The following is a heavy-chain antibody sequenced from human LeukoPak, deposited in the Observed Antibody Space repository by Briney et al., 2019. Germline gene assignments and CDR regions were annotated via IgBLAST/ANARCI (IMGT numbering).Heavy chain of an antibody. Sequence: PSETLSLTCTVSGGSISSYYWSWIRQPPGKGLEWIGYIYYSGSTNYNPSLKSRVTISVDTSKNQFSLKLSSVTAADTAVYYCARHTYYYGSGSYYFDALDIRGQRTMVTVSS. CDR2: IYYSGST. V-gene: IGHV4-59*08. CDR1: GGSISSYY. CDR3: ARHTYYYGSGSYYFDALDI. J-gene: IGHJ3*02. D-gene: IGHD3-10*01.